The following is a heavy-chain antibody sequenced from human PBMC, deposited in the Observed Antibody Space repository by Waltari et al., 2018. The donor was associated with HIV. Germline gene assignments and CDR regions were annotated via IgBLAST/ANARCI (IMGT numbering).Heavy chain of an antibody. CDR2: MYNIGTT. V-gene: IGHV4-39*01. CDR3: ARRGDGFNQHARLDH. D-gene: IGHD2-2*01. J-gene: IGHJ4*02. CDR1: GGSITRNDFY. Sequence: QLPLQESGPGLVKPSETLALPCTVSGGSITRNDFYRAWIRQPPGKGLEWIGLMYNIGTTDYNPSLKSRVSMSRDTSKNRFSLRLHSVTAADTAIYYCARRGDGFNQHARLDHWGPGTLVTVSS.